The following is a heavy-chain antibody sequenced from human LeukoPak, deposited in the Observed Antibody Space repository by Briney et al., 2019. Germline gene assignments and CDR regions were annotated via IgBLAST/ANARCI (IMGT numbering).Heavy chain of an antibody. J-gene: IGHJ4*02. CDR3: ARGSAAGDY. Sequence: GGSLGLSRAPSGFTLSFYLVHRGFQTPGEGVGWVSRISSDGSSASYADSLKGRFTMSRDNAKNTLYLQMNSLRAEDTAVYYCARGSAAGDYWGQGTLVTVSS. D-gene: IGHD3-10*01. CDR1: GFTLSFYL. CDR2: ISSDGSSA. V-gene: IGHV3-74*01.